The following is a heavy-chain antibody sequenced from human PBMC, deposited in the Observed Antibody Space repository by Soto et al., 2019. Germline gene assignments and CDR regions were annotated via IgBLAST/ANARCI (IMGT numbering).Heavy chain of an antibody. V-gene: IGHV3-9*01. J-gene: IGHJ6*03. CDR1: GFTFVDYA. CDR2: VSSTSGTL. CDR3: AKDVHTLYSYMDV. Sequence: EVQLVESGGGLVQPGRSLRLSCAASGFTFVDYAMHWVRQAPGKGLEWVSGVSSTSGTLGYADSVRGRITISSDNAKNALYLQMNSLRTEDTALYYCAKDVHTLYSYMDVWGKGTTVTVSS.